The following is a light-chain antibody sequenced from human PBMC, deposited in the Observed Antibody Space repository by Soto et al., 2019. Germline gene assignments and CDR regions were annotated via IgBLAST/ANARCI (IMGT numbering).Light chain of an antibody. CDR3: QQRSNFLT. J-gene: IGKJ4*01. CDR1: QSVSSN. V-gene: IGKV3-11*01. Sequence: EIVLTQSPGTLSLSPGERATLSCRASQSVSSNLVWYQQKPGQAPRLLIYDASNRATGIPARFSGSGSGTDFTLTISSLEPEDFAVYYCQQRSNFLTFGGGTKVDIK. CDR2: DAS.